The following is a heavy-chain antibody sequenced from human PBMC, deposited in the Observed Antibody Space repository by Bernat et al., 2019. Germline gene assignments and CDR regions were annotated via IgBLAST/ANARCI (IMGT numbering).Heavy chain of an antibody. CDR1: GYTFTSYY. V-gene: IGHV1-46*03. D-gene: IGHD3-22*01. Sequence: QVQLVQSGAEVKKPGASVKVSCKASGYTFTSYYMHCVRQAPGQGLEWMGIINPSGGSTSYAQKFQGRVSMPRNRSTSTGYMGMSRRRSEETAVYYCAREWNDSSSYYDPEDYFDYWGQGTLVTVSS. J-gene: IGHJ4*02. CDR3: AREWNDSSSYYDPEDYFDY. CDR2: INPSGGST.